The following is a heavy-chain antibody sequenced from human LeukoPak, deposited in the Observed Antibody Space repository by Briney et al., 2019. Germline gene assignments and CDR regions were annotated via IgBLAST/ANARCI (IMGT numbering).Heavy chain of an antibody. J-gene: IGHJ4*02. Sequence: PGGSLRLSCAASGFTFTDYYMSWFRQAPGKGLEWVSAISGSGGSTYYADSVKGRFTISRDNSKNTLYLQMNSLRAEDTAVYYCAKDQYYYDSSGYAYYFDYWGQGTLVTVSS. CDR1: GFTFTDYY. CDR3: AKDQYYYDSSGYAYYFDY. V-gene: IGHV3-23*01. D-gene: IGHD3-22*01. CDR2: ISGSGGST.